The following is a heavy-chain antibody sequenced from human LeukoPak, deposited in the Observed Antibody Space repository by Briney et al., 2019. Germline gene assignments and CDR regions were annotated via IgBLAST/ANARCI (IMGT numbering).Heavy chain of an antibody. Sequence: ASVKVSCKASGYTSTSYGISWVRQAPGQGLEWMGWISAYNGNTNYAQKLQGRVTMTTDTSTSTAYMELSSLRSEDTAVYYCATPTGPGDNDAFDIWGQGTMVTVSS. CDR1: GYTSTSYG. D-gene: IGHD4-17*01. J-gene: IGHJ3*02. CDR2: ISAYNGNT. CDR3: ATPTGPGDNDAFDI. V-gene: IGHV1-18*01.